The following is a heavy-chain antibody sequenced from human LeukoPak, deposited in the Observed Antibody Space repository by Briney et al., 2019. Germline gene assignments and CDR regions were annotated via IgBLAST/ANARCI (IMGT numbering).Heavy chain of an antibody. J-gene: IGHJ3*02. V-gene: IGHV1-18*01. CDR3: AREGSCSGGSCYSHDAFDI. CDR1: GYTFTSYG. Sequence: ASVKVSCKASGYTFTSYGISWVRQAPGQGLEWMGWISAYNGNTNYAQKLQGRVTMTTDTSTSTAYMELRSLRSDDTAVYYCAREGSCSGGSCYSHDAFDIWGQGTMVTVSS. D-gene: IGHD2-15*01. CDR2: ISAYNGNT.